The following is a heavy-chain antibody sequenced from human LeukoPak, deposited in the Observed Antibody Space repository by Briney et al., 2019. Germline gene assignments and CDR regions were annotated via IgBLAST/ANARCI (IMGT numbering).Heavy chain of an antibody. Sequence: GASVKVSCKASGGTFSSYAISWVRQAPGQGLEWMGRIIPILGIANYAQKFQGRVTITADKSTSTAYMELSSLRSEDTAVYYCARDLSYCGGDCPSGGISDYWGQGTLVTVSS. CDR1: GGTFSSYA. V-gene: IGHV1-69*04. CDR2: IIPILGIA. D-gene: IGHD2-21*02. J-gene: IGHJ4*02. CDR3: ARDLSYCGGDCPSGGISDY.